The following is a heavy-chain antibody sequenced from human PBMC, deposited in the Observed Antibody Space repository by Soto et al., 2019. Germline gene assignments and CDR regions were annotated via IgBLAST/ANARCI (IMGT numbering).Heavy chain of an antibody. CDR2: INHSGST. J-gene: IGHJ6*03. D-gene: IGHD2-2*01. CDR3: ARAHIVVVPAAIKYYYYYMDV. V-gene: IGHV4-34*01. CDR1: GGSFSCYY. Sequence: SETLSLTYAVYGGSFSCYYWRWIRQPPGKGLEWIGEINHSGSTNYNPSLKSRVTISVDTSKNQFSLKLSSVTAADTAVYYCARAHIVVVPAAIKYYYYYMDVWGKGTTVTVSS.